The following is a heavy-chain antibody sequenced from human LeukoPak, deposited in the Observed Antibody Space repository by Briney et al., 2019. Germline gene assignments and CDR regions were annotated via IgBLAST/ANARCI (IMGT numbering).Heavy chain of an antibody. CDR2: INHSGST. D-gene: IGHD2-2*02. CDR3: ARGLARDCSSTSCYTHYYYGMDV. J-gene: IGHJ6*02. Sequence: SETLSLTCAVYGGAFSGYYWRWIRQPPGKGLEWIGEINHSGSTNYNPSLKSRVTMSVDTSKDQFSLKLSSVTAADTAVYYCARGLARDCSSTSCYTHYYYGMDVWGQGTTVTVSS. V-gene: IGHV4-34*01. CDR1: GGAFSGYY.